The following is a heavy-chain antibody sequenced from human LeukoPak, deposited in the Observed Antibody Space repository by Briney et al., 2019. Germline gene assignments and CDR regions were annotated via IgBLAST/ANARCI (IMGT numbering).Heavy chain of an antibody. CDR2: IIPILGIA. D-gene: IGHD6-13*01. V-gene: IGHV1-69*04. CDR1: GGTFSSYA. J-gene: IGHJ4*02. Sequence: GASVKVSCKASGGTFSSYAISWVRQAPGQGLEWMGRIIPILGIANYAQKFQGRVTITADKSTSTAYMELSSLRSEDTAVYYCARGFRAAAGFDYWGQGTLVTVSS. CDR3: ARGFRAAAGFDY.